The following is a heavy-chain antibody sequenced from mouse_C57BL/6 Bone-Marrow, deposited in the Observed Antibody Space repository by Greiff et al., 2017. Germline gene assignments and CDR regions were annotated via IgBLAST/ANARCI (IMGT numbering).Heavy chain of an antibody. J-gene: IGHJ4*01. CDR2: IDPNSGGT. Sequence: QVQLQQPGAELVKPGASVKLSCKASGYTFTSYWMPWVKQRPGRGLEWLGRIDPNSGGTKYTEKFKSQSTLTVDKPASTAYLQLSSLTCEDSAVYYCARSSVATTGTPYYYAMDYWGQGTSVTVSS. D-gene: IGHD1-1*01. CDR1: GYTFTSYW. CDR3: ARSSVATTGTPYYYAMDY. V-gene: IGHV1-72*01.